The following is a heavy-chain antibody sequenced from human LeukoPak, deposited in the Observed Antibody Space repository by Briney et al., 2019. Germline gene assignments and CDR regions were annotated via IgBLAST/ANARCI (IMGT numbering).Heavy chain of an antibody. V-gene: IGHV4-59*01. CDR1: GGSIRNYG. D-gene: IGHD6-19*01. CDR3: ARAPMAVAGRSASRIYYYYGMDV. J-gene: IGHJ6*02. Sequence: PSETLSLTCTVSGGSIRNYGWNWIRQSPGKGLEWIGYIYYTGTTNYNPSLKSRVTISIDRFKNQFSLRLSSVTVADTAVYYCARAPMAVAGRSASRIYYYYGMDVWGQGTTDTVSS. CDR2: IYYTGTT.